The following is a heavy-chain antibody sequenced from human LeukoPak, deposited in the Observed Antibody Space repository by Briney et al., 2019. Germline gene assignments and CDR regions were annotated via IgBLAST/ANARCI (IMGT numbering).Heavy chain of an antibody. CDR1: GYTFTSYY. CDR3: ARHRAGYCSSTSCYTNWFDP. CDR2: INPSGGST. J-gene: IGHJ5*02. Sequence: GASVKVSCKASGYTFTSYYMHWVRQAPGQGLEWMGIINPSGGSTSYAQKFQGRVTMTRDTSTSTVYMELSSLRSEDTAVYYCARHRAGYCSSTSCYTNWFDPWGQGTLVTVSS. D-gene: IGHD2-2*02. V-gene: IGHV1-46*01.